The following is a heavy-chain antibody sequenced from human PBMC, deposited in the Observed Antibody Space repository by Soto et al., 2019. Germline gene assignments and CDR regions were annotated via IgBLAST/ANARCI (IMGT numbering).Heavy chain of an antibody. CDR1: GYTFTSYD. CDR2: MSPNSGNT. D-gene: IGHD2-2*02. V-gene: IGHV1-8*01. Sequence: GASVKVSCKASGYTFTSYDINWVRQATGQGLEWMGWMSPNSGNTRYAQKFQGRVTMTRNTSTSTAYMELSSLRSEDTAVYYCASRADIVVAPAAIRGDAFDIWGQGTMVTVSS. CDR3: ASRADIVVAPAAIRGDAFDI. J-gene: IGHJ3*02.